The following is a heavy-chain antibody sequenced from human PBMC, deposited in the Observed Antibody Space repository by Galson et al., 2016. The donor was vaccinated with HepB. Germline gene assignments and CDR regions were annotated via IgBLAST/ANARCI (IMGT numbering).Heavy chain of an antibody. Sequence: SLRLSCAASGFTFRNYGMHWVRQAPGKGLEWVAVIWYDGSEEYYADSVKGLFTISRDNSKNTLYLQMNTLRAEETAVYYCARDRYYGDFYYFDYWGQGTLVTVSS. V-gene: IGHV3-33*01. CDR2: IWYDGSEE. J-gene: IGHJ4*02. CDR3: ARDRYYGDFYYFDY. D-gene: IGHD4-17*01. CDR1: GFTFRNYG.